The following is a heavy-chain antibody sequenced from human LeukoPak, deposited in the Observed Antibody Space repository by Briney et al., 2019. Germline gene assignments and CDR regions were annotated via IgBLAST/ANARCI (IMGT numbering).Heavy chain of an antibody. CDR1: GFTFSNAW. J-gene: IGHJ4*02. CDR2: IKSKTDGGTT. Sequence: GGSLRLSCAASGFTFSNAWMSWVRQAPGKGLEWVGRIKSKTDGGTTDYAAPVKGRFTISRDDSKNTLYLQMNSLKTEGTAVYYCTTGAYQLLSSFDYWGQGTLVTVSS. D-gene: IGHD2-2*01. V-gene: IGHV3-15*01. CDR3: TTGAYQLLSSFDY.